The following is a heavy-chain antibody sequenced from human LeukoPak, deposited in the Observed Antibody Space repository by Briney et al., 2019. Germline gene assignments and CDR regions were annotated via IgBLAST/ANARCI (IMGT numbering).Heavy chain of an antibody. CDR2: ISSSGSTI. J-gene: IGHJ6*03. CDR3: ARGRVSVSTPYYMDV. V-gene: IGHV3-11*01. Sequence: GGSLRLSCAASGFTFSDYYMSWIRQAPGQGLGGVSYISSSGSTINYAASVKGRFTISRDNAKNSLYLQMNSLRAEDTAVYYCARGRVSVSTPYYMDVWGKGTTVTVSS. D-gene: IGHD5/OR15-5a*01. CDR1: GFTFSDYY.